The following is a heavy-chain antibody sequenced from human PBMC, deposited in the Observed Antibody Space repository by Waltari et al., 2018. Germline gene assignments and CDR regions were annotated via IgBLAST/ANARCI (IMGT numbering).Heavy chain of an antibody. Sequence: QVQLVQSGAEVKKPGSSVQVSCKASGGTFSSYAISWVRQAPGQGLEWMGGIIPIFGTANYAQKFQGRVTITADESTSTAYMELSSLRSEDTAVYYCARDRGYCSGGSCYGLDYWGQGTLVTVSS. J-gene: IGHJ4*02. CDR2: IIPIFGTA. D-gene: IGHD2-15*01. V-gene: IGHV1-69*01. CDR1: GGTFSSYA. CDR3: ARDRGYCSGGSCYGLDY.